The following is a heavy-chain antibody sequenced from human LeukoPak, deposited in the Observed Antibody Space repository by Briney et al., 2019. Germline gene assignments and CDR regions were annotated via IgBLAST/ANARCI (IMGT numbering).Heavy chain of an antibody. CDR2: ISSNGGST. V-gene: IGHV3-64*01. CDR1: GFTFSSYA. CDR3: ARDWGAYGSGSYYPPAY. Sequence: GGSLRLSCAAPGFTFSSYAMHWVRQAPGKGLEYVSAISSNGGSTYYANSVKGRFTISRDNSKNTLYLQMGSLRAEDMAVYYCARDWGAYGSGSYYPPAYWGQGTLVTVSS. D-gene: IGHD3-10*01. J-gene: IGHJ4*02.